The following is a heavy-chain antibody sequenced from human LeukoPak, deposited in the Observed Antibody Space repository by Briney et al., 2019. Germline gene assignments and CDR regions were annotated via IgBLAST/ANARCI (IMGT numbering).Heavy chain of an antibody. V-gene: IGHV3-21*06. CDR3: LRGDSRDF. J-gene: IGHJ4*02. Sequence: GGSLRLSCAACGFAFSTYTMNWARQSPGKGLEWVASINSGGTTTHYADSVKGRFTISRDNAQNVLYLQMNGLRADDAAVYYCLRGDSRDFWGQGALVTVSS. CDR1: GFAFSTYT. CDR2: INSGGTTT. D-gene: IGHD3-22*01.